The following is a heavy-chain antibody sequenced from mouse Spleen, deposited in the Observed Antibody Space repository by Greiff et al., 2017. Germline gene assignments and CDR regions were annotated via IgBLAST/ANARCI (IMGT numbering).Heavy chain of an antibody. CDR2: IDPENGDT. CDR3: TTRYGNSYAMDY. V-gene: IGHV14-4*01. D-gene: IGHD2-1*01. Sequence: EVQLQQSGAELVRPGASVKLSCTASGFNIKDDYMHWVKQRPEQGLEWIGWIDPENGDTEYASKFQGKATITADTSSNTAYLQLSSLTSEDTAVYYCTTRYGNSYAMDYWGQGTSVTVSS. CDR1: GFNIKDDY. J-gene: IGHJ4*01.